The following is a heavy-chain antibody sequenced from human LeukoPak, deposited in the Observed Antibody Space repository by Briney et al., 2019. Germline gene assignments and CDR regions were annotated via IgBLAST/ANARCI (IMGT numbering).Heavy chain of an antibody. D-gene: IGHD2-15*01. J-gene: IGHJ4*02. CDR1: GFTFTSYS. CDR2: IKEDGSDI. CDR3: AREWWYLDY. Sequence: GGSLRLSCAASGFTFTSYSMTWVRQAHGRGLEWVARIKEDGSDIYYVDSVKGRFTISRDNAKRSLYLQMNSVRAEDTAVYYCAREWWYLDYWGQGAMVTVSS. V-gene: IGHV3-7*05.